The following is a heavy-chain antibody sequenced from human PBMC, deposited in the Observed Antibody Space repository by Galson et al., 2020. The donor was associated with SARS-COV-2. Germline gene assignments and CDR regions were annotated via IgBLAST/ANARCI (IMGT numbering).Heavy chain of an antibody. D-gene: IGHD3-10*01. V-gene: IGHV3-21*01. J-gene: IGHJ4*02. Sequence: GGSLRLSCAASGFTFSSYSMNWVRQAPGKGLEWVSSISSSSSYIYYADSVKGRFTISRDNAKNSLYLQMNSLRAKDTAVYYCARDSPLWFGESVDYWGQGTLVTVSS. CDR1: GFTFSSYS. CDR3: ARDSPLWFGESVDY. CDR2: ISSSSSYI.